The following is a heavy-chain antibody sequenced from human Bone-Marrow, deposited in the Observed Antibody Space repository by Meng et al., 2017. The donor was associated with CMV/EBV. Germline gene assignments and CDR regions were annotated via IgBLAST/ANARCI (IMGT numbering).Heavy chain of an antibody. D-gene: IGHD3-22*01. CDR1: RYRFPTYW. V-gene: IGHV5-51*01. J-gene: IGHJ4*02. CDR2: IYPGDSDT. CDR3: ARRVRRPITMIEEGAYFDY. Sequence: GESLKISCKGSRYRFPTYWIDWVRQMPGKGLEWMGIIYPGDSDTRYSPSFQGQVTISADKSISTAYLQWSSLKASDTAMYYCARRVRRPITMIEEGAYFDYWGQGTLVTVSS.